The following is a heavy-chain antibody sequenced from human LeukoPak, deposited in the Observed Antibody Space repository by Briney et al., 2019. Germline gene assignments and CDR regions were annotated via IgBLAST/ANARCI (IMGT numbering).Heavy chain of an antibody. J-gene: IGHJ6*02. CDR3: ARLWFGHSAYDGMDV. CDR1: GGSISSYY. V-gene: IGHV4-4*07. Sequence: PSETLSLTCTVSGGSISSYYWSWIRQPAGKGLEWIGRIYTSGSTNYNPSLKSRVTMSVDTSKNQFSLKLRSVDAADTAVYYCARLWFGHSAYDGMDVWGQGTTVTASS. CDR2: IYTSGST. D-gene: IGHD3-10*01.